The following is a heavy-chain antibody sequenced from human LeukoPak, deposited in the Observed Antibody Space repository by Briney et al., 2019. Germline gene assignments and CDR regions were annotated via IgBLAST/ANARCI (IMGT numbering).Heavy chain of an antibody. V-gene: IGHV1-2*02. D-gene: IGHD3-3*01. CDR2: INPNSGVT. CDR3: AIYDFWSGYYSAIPLDY. J-gene: IGHJ4*02. CDR1: GYTFTGYY. Sequence: ASVKVSCKASGYTFTGYYMHWVRQAPGQGLEWMGWINPNSGVTNYAQKFQGGVTMTRDTSISTAYMELSRLRSDDTAVYYCAIYDFWSGYYSAIPLDYWGQGTLVTVSS.